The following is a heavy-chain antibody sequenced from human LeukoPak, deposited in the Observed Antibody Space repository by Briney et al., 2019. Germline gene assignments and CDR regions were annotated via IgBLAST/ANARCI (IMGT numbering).Heavy chain of an antibody. CDR3: ARNLDPTTVSPTIDY. CDR1: GYPFTGYY. Sequence: GASVKVSCKASGYPFTGYYMHWVRQAPGQGLEWMGWINPNSGGTNYAQKFQGRVTMTRDTSISTAYMELSRLRSDDTAVYYCARNLDPTTVSPTIDYWGQGTLVTVSS. D-gene: IGHD4-17*01. J-gene: IGHJ4*02. CDR2: INPNSGGT. V-gene: IGHV1-2*02.